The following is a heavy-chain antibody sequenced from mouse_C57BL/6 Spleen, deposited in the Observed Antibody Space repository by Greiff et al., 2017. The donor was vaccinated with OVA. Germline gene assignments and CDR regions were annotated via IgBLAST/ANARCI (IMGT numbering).Heavy chain of an antibody. J-gene: IGHJ3*01. Sequence: DVKLVESGGGLVQPGGSLKLSCAASGFTFSDYGMAWVRQAPRKGPEWVAFISNLAYSIYYADTVTGRFTISRENAKNTLYLEMSSLRSEDTAMYYCARSYSNYALAYWGQGTLVTVSA. D-gene: IGHD2-5*01. CDR2: ISNLAYSI. V-gene: IGHV5-15*01. CDR3: ARSYSNYALAY. CDR1: GFTFSDYG.